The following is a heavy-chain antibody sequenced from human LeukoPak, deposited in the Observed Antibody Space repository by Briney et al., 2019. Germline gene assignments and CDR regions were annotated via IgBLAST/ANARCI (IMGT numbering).Heavy chain of an antibody. CDR3: AKDRGGSLYYFDY. V-gene: IGHV3-15*01. D-gene: IGHD1-26*01. J-gene: IGHJ4*02. Sequence: GGSLRLSCAASGFTFSNAWMSWVRQAPGKGLEWGGRIKSKTDGGTTDYAAPVKGRFTISRDDSKNTLYLQMNSLRAEDTAVYYCAKDRGGSLYYFDYWGQGTLVTVSS. CDR2: IKSKTDGGTT. CDR1: GFTFSNAW.